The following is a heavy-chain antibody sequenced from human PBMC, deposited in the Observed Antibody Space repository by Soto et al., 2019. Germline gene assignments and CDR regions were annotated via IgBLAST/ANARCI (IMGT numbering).Heavy chain of an antibody. D-gene: IGHD2-2*01. CDR3: AKDQVGCFTCASDY. V-gene: IGHV3-30*18. J-gene: IGHJ4*02. CDR2: ISYDGSNK. CDR1: GFTFSSYG. Sequence: QVQLVESGGGVVQPGRSLRLSCAASGFTFSSYGMHWVRQAPGKGLEWVAVISYDGSNKYYADSVKGRFTISRDNSKNPLYLQMNSLRAEDTAVYYCAKDQVGCFTCASDYWGQGTLVTVSS.